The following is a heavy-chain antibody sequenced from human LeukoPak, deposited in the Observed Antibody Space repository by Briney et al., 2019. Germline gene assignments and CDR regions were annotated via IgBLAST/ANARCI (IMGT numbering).Heavy chain of an antibody. CDR1: GFTFSSYE. Sequence: PGGSLRLSCVASGFTFSSYEMNWVRQAPGKGLEWVSYISSSGSTIYYADSVKGRFTISRDNAKNSLYLQMNSLRAEDTAVYYCAREGGYSGYDFDYWGQGTLVTVSS. CDR2: ISSSGSTI. CDR3: AREGGYSGYDFDY. J-gene: IGHJ4*02. V-gene: IGHV3-48*03. D-gene: IGHD5-12*01.